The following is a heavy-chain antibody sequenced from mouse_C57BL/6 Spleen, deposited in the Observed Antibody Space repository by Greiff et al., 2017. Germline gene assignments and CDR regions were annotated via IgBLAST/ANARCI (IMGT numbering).Heavy chain of an antibody. V-gene: IGHV1-9*01. CDR1: GYTFTGYW. J-gene: IGHJ2*01. CDR3: ARWGEGNFDY. CDR2: ILPGRGST. Sequence: VQLQESGAELMKPGASVKLPCKATGYTFTGYWIEWVKQRPGHGLAWIGEILPGRGSTNYNEKFKGKATFTADTSSNTAYRQLSSLTTEDSAIYYCARWGEGNFDYWGQGTTLTVSS.